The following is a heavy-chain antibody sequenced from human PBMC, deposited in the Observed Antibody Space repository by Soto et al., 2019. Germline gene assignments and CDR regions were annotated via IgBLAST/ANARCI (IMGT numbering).Heavy chain of an antibody. CDR1: GFTFSSYG. J-gene: IGHJ3*02. CDR2: ISYDGSNK. CDR3: AKDGTTGGGYDAFDI. D-gene: IGHD4-17*01. V-gene: IGHV3-30*18. Sequence: GGSLRLSCAASGFTFSSYGMHWVRQAPGKGLEWVAVISYDGSNKYYADSAKGRFTISRDNSKNTLYLQMNSLRAEDTAVYYCAKDGTTGGGYDAFDIWGQGTMVTVSS.